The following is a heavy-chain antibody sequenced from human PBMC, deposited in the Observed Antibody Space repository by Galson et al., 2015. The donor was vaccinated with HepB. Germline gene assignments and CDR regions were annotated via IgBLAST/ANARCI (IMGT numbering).Heavy chain of an antibody. CDR1: GFTFSNYP. CDR2: TSYDVGEE. D-gene: IGHD1-26*01. CDR3: ARDGGLWDYYYGMDV. V-gene: IGHV3-30*04. Sequence: SLRLSCAASGFTFSNYPMHWVRQAPGKGLEWVALTSYDVGEEYYADSVKGRFTISRDNSKNTLHLQMNSLRDEVTAVYYCARDGGLWDYYYGMDVWGQGTTVTVSS. J-gene: IGHJ6*02.